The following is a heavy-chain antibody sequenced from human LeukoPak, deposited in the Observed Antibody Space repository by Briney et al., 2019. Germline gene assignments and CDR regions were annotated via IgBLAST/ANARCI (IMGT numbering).Heavy chain of an antibody. CDR1: GGTFSSYA. V-gene: IGHV1-69*13. J-gene: IGHJ3*02. CDR3: ARDTMLAAADSGQAFDI. Sequence: SVKVSCKASGGTFSSYAISWVRQAPGQGLEWMGGIIPIFGTANYAQKFQGRVTITADESTSTAYMELGSLRSEDTAVYYCARDTMLAAADSGQAFDIWGQGTMVTVSS. CDR2: IIPIFGTA. D-gene: IGHD6-13*01.